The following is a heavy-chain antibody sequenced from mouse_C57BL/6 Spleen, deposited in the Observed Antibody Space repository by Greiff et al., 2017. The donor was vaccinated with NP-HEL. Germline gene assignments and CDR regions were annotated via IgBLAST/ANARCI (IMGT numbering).Heavy chain of an antibody. V-gene: IGHV1-59*01. CDR3: ARGDYYYGSSYVVDV. D-gene: IGHD1-1*01. CDR1: GYTFTSYW. J-gene: IGHJ1*03. Sequence: VQLQQPGAELVRPGTSVKLSCKASGYTFTSYWMHWVKQRPGQGLEWIGVIDPSDSYTNYNQKFKGKATLTVDTSSSTAYMQLSSLTSEDSAVYYCARGDYYYGSSYVVDVWGTGTTVTVSS. CDR2: IDPSDSYT.